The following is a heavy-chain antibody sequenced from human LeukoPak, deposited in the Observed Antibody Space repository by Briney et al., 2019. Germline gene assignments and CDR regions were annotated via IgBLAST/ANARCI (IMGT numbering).Heavy chain of an antibody. Sequence: SETLSLTCTVSGGSISSYYWSWIRQPPGKGLEWIGYIYYSGSTNYNPSLKSRVTISVDTSKNQFPLKLSSVTAADTAVYYCAREPAPDYDILTGYSYYYYGMDVWGQGTTVTVSS. CDR2: IYYSGST. J-gene: IGHJ6*02. D-gene: IGHD3-9*01. CDR3: AREPAPDYDILTGYSYYYYGMDV. V-gene: IGHV4-59*01. CDR1: GGSISSYY.